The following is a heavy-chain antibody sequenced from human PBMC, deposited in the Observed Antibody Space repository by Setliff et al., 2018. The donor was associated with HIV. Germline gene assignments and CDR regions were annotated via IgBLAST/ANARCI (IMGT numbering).Heavy chain of an antibody. D-gene: IGHD6-19*01. CDR2: NYQSGGI. Sequence: SETLSLTCAASGYSINSGFSRAWIQQPPGQGPQWIGSNYQSGGIYYNPSLQRRVTISVDSSKNQFSLNLFSVTAADTAVYYCARPRRVRSRAWYWFDIWGQGTLVTVSS. CDR3: ARPRRVRSRAWYWFDI. J-gene: IGHJ5*02. V-gene: IGHV4-38-2*01. CDR1: GYSINSGFS.